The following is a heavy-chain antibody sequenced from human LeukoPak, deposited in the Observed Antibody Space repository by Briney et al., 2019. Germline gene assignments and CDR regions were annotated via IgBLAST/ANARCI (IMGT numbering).Heavy chain of an antibody. D-gene: IGHD3-9*01. V-gene: IGHV3-48*01. CDR3: ARLDDAFDV. Sequence: GGSLRLSCAASGFTFSTYSMNWVRQAPGKGLEWVSYISSSSSTIYYADSVKGRFTIFRDNAKNSLYLQMNSLRAEDTAVYYCARLDDAFDVWGQGTMVTVSS. J-gene: IGHJ3*01. CDR1: GFTFSTYS. CDR2: ISSSSSTI.